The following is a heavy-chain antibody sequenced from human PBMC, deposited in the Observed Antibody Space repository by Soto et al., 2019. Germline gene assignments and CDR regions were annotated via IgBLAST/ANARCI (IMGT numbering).Heavy chain of an antibody. D-gene: IGHD2-21*01. V-gene: IGHV4-34*01. Sequence: SETLSLTCAVYGGSFSGYYWSWIRQPPGKGLEWIGEINHGGRTNYSPSLKSRLTISVDTSKNHFSLMLTSVTAADTAVYYCARRSHIVVAPTWGQGTLVTVSS. CDR1: GGSFSGYY. CDR2: INHGGRT. CDR3: ARRSHIVVAPT. J-gene: IGHJ4*02.